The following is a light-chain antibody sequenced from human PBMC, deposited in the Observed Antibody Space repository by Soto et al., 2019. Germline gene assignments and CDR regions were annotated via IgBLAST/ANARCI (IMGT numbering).Light chain of an antibody. Sequence: EIVLTPSPGTLSLSPGERATLSCRASQSVDSTYLAWYQQKPDQSPRLLIYATSTRAAGIPDRFSGSGSGTDFTLTISRLEPDDVAVYYCQQYDTSPPMYTFGQGTKVDI. CDR2: ATS. CDR3: QQYDTSPPMYT. CDR1: QSVDSTY. J-gene: IGKJ2*01. V-gene: IGKV3-20*01.